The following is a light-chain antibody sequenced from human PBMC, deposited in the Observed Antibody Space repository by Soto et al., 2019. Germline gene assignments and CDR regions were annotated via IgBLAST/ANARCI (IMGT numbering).Light chain of an antibody. J-gene: IGLJ1*01. Sequence: QSVLTQPASVSGSPGQSITLSCTGTGSDVGAYNYVSWYQQHPGKAPKLMIYDVSNRPSGVSNRFSGSKSGNTASLTISGLQGEDEADYYSSPYRNSETLVFGTGTNVTVL. CDR1: GSDVGAYNY. CDR2: DVS. V-gene: IGLV2-14*01. CDR3: SPYRNSETLV.